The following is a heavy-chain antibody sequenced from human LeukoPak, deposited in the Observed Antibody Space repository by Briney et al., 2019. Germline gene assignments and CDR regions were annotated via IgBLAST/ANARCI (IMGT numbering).Heavy chain of an antibody. CDR2: IYYSGST. Sequence: SETLSLTCTVSGGSISSYYWSWIRQPPGKGLEWIGYIYYSGSTNYNPSLKSRVTISVDTSKNQFSLKLSSVTAADTAVYYCAREPVPAAIKLYYYYGMDVWGQGTTVTVSS. CDR1: GGSISSYY. V-gene: IGHV4-59*12. CDR3: AREPVPAAIKLYYYYGMDV. J-gene: IGHJ6*02. D-gene: IGHD2-2*01.